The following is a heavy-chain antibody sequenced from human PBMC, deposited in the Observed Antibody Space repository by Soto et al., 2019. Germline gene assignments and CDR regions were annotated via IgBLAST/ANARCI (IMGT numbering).Heavy chain of an antibody. V-gene: IGHV4-59*01. Sequence: QVQLQESGPGLVKPSETLSLTCTVSGGSISSYYWSWIRQPPGKGLEWIGYIYYSGSTNYNPSLKSRVTISVDTSKNQFSLKLSSVTAADTAVYYWARASSGYSSGWWEHNWFDPWGQGTLVTVSS. CDR3: ARASSGYSSGWWEHNWFDP. J-gene: IGHJ5*02. D-gene: IGHD6-19*01. CDR1: GGSISSYY. CDR2: IYYSGST.